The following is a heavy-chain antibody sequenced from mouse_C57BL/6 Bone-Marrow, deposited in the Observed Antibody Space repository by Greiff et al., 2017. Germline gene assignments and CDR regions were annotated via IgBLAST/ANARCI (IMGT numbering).Heavy chain of an antibody. V-gene: IGHV1-19*01. Sequence: VQLQQSGPVLVKPGASVKMSCKASGYTFTDYYMNWVKQSHGKSLEWIGVINPYNGGTSYNQKFKGKATLTVDKSSSTAYMELNSLTSEDSSVDYCADYETWFAYWGQGTLGTVSA. CDR3: ADYETWFAY. J-gene: IGHJ3*01. D-gene: IGHD2-4*01. CDR2: INPYNGGT. CDR1: GYTFTDYY.